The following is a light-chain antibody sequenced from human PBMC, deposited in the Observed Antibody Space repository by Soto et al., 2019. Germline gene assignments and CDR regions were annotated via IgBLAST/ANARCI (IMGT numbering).Light chain of an antibody. J-gene: IGKJ5*01. Sequence: EIVLTQSPATLSLSPGERATLSCRASQSVGRNLGWYQQKPGQSPRLLIYDASNRATGIPARFSGSGSGTDFTLTISSLEPEDFAVYYCQQRSNWPPITFGQGTRLEIK. CDR2: DAS. V-gene: IGKV3-11*01. CDR1: QSVGRN. CDR3: QQRSNWPPIT.